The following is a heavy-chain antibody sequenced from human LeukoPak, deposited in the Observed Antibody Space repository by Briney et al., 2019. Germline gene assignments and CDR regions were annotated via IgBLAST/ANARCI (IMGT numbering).Heavy chain of an antibody. CDR2: INPNSGGT. J-gene: IGHJ4*02. CDR3: ARDRALWFGATRNAGFDY. D-gene: IGHD3-10*01. CDR1: GYTFTGYY. V-gene: IGHV1-2*02. Sequence: AASVKVSCKASGYTFTGYYMHWVRQAPGQGLEWMGWINPNSGGTNYAQKFQGRVTMTRDTSISTAYMELSRLRSDDTAVYYCARDRALWFGATRNAGFDYWGQGTLVTVSS.